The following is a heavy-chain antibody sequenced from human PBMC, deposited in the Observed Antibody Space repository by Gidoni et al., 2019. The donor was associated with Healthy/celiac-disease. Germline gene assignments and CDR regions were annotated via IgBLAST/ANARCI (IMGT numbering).Heavy chain of an antibody. CDR1: GFTFSSYW. D-gene: IGHD2-2*01. Sequence: EVQLVESGGGLVQPGGSLRLSCAASGFTFSSYWMSWVRQAPGKGLEWVANIKQDGSEKYYVDAVKGRFTISRDNAKNSLYLQMNSLRAEDTAVYYCARGLFGEDLVYCSSTSCLGWAFDIWGQGTMVTVSS. CDR2: IKQDGSEK. V-gene: IGHV3-7*01. CDR3: ARGLFGEDLVYCSSTSCLGWAFDI. J-gene: IGHJ3*02.